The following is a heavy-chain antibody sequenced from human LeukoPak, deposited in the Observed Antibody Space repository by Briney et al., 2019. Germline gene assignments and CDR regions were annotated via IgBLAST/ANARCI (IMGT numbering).Heavy chain of an antibody. J-gene: IGHJ6*03. Sequence: SETLSLTCTVSGGSINSNNYYWGWIRQPPGKGLEWIGEINHSGSTNYNPSLKSRVTISVDTSKNQFSLKLSSVTAADTAVYYCASERVYGSGSYYRYYYMDVWGKGTTVTVSS. CDR1: GGSINSNNYY. CDR3: ASERVYGSGSYYRYYYMDV. D-gene: IGHD3-10*01. V-gene: IGHV4-39*07. CDR2: INHSGST.